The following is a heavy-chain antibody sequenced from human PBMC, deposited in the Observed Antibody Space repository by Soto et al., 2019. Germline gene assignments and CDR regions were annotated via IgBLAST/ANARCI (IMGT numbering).Heavy chain of an antibody. J-gene: IGHJ5*02. Sequence: PSETLSLTCTASGVSISSYYWSWIRQPPGKGLEWIGYIYNSGSTNYNPSLKSRVTISVDTSKNQFSLKLSSVTAAGTAVYYCARAFCSSTSCYWFDPWGQGTLVTVSS. CDR1: GVSISSYY. CDR3: ARAFCSSTSCYWFDP. CDR2: IYNSGST. V-gene: IGHV4-59*01. D-gene: IGHD2-2*01.